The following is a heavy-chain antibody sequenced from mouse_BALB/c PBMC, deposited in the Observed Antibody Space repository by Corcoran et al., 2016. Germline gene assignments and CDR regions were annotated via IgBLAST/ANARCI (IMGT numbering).Heavy chain of an antibody. CDR2: IDPFNGGT. Sequence: EIQLQQSGPELMKPGASVKISCKASGYSFTSYYMHWVKQSHGKSLEWIGYIDPFNGGTSYNQKFKGKATLTVDKSSSTAYMHLSSLTSEDSAVYYCARSLYYWYVDVWGAGTTVTVSS. CDR3: ARSLYYWYVDV. V-gene: IGHV1S135*01. J-gene: IGHJ1*01. CDR1: GYSFTSYY.